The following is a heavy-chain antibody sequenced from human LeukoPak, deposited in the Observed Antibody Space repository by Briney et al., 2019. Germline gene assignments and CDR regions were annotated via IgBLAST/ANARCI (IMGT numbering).Heavy chain of an antibody. V-gene: IGHV3-33*01. CDR1: GFTFSSYG. CDR3: ATPGQGSDY. CDR2: IWYDGSNK. J-gene: IGHJ4*02. Sequence: GRSLRLSCAASGFTFSSYGMHWVRQAPGKGLEWVAVIWYDGSNKYYADSVKGRFTISRDNSKNTLYPQMNSLRAEDTAVYYCATPGQGSDYWGQGTLVTVSS.